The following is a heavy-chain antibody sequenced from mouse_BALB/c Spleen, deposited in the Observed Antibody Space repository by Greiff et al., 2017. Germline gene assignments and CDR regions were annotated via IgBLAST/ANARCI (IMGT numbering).Heavy chain of an antibody. CDR1: GYTFTDYA. Sequence: VKLQESGAELVRPGVSVKISCKGSGYTFTDYAMHWVKQSHAKSLEWIGVISTYYGDASYNQKFKGKATFTVDTSSSTAYMQFNSLTSEDSAVYYCAREGVYYGSSFRYFDVWGAGTTVTVSS. CDR2: ISTYYGDA. J-gene: IGHJ1*01. V-gene: IGHV1S137*01. D-gene: IGHD1-1*01. CDR3: AREGVYYGSSFRYFDV.